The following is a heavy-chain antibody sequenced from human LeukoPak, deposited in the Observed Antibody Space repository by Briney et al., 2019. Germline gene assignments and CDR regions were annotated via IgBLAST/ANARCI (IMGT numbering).Heavy chain of an antibody. CDR1: GFAFSSYG. Sequence: GESLRLSCAASGFAFSSYGMHWVRQAPGKGLEWVAVIWSDGNRKYYLDSMKGRFTISRDNSENTLYLQMNVLRAEATAIYYCATGTDSRGYYPFDYWGRGTLVTVSS. D-gene: IGHD3-22*01. V-gene: IGHV3-33*01. CDR2: IWSDGNRK. CDR3: ATGTDSRGYYPFDY. J-gene: IGHJ4*02.